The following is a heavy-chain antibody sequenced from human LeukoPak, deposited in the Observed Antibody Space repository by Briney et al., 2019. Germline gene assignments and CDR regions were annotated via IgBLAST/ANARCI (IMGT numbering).Heavy chain of an antibody. CDR3: ARGDGTGSLLYGNYYYGMDV. Sequence: GASVKVSCKASGYTFTGYYMHWVRQAPGQGLEWMGRINPNSGGTNYAQKFQGRVTMTRDTSTSTVYMELSSLRSEDTAVYYCARGDGTGSLLYGNYYYGMDVWGQGTTVTVSS. V-gene: IGHV1-2*06. CDR1: GYTFTGYY. CDR2: INPNSGGT. D-gene: IGHD2-21*02. J-gene: IGHJ6*02.